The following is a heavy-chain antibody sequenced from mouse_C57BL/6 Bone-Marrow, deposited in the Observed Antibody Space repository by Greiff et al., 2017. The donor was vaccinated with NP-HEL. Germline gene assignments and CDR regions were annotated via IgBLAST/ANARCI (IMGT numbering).Heavy chain of an antibody. CDR3: ARSLPSYNFDY. D-gene: IGHD2-10*01. J-gene: IGHJ2*01. Sequence: EVHLVESGGGLVKPGGSLKLSCAASGFTFSSYAMSWVRQTPEKRLEWVATISDGGSYTYYPDNVKGRFTISRYNAKNNLYLQMSHLKSEDTAMYYCARSLPSYNFDYWGQGTTLTVSS. CDR1: GFTFSSYA. V-gene: IGHV5-4*01. CDR2: ISDGGSYT.